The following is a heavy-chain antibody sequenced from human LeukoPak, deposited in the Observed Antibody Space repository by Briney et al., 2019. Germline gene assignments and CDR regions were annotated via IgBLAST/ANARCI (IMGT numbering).Heavy chain of an antibody. CDR3: ARQDRYYYDSRYFDY. V-gene: IGHV5-51*01. Sequence: GESLKISCKGSGYSFTSYWIGWVRQMPGKGLEWMGIIYPGDSDTRYSPSFQGQVTISADKPISTAYLQWSSLKASDTAMYYCARQDRYYYDSRYFDYWGQGTLVTVSS. J-gene: IGHJ4*02. CDR2: IYPGDSDT. CDR1: GYSFTSYW. D-gene: IGHD3-22*01.